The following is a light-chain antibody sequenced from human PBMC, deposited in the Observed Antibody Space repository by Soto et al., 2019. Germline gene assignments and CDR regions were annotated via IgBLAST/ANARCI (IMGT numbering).Light chain of an antibody. CDR3: QQYGSSPRA. J-gene: IGKJ4*01. V-gene: IGKV3-20*01. Sequence: EIVLTQSPGTLSLSPGERATLSCRASQSVRSNYLAWYQQKPARAPRLLIYGASSRATGIPDRFSGSGSGKVFTLAISGLVPEDFAVNYCQQYGSSPRAFGGGTKVEI. CDR1: QSVRSNY. CDR2: GAS.